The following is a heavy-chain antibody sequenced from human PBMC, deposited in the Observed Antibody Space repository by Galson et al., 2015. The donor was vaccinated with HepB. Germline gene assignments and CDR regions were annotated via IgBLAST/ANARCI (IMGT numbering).Heavy chain of an antibody. V-gene: IGHV1-69*13. J-gene: IGHJ1*01. Sequence: SVKVSCKASGGTFTNYGVKWVRQAPGQGLEFMGGIMPLFGTSNYAQTFRDRITITADESTSTSYMELINLKSDDTTVYYCARGGGSPILDSWGQGTLVTVSS. D-gene: IGHD1-1*01. CDR1: GGTFTNYG. CDR2: IMPLFGTS. CDR3: ARGGGSPILDS.